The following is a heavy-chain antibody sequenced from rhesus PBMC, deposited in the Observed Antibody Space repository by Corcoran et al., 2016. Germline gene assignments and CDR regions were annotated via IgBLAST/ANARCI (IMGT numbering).Heavy chain of an antibody. D-gene: IGHD5-24*01. J-gene: IGHJ4*01. CDR3: ARGVGTFDY. Sequence: QVQLQESGPGLVKPSETLSLTCAVSGGSLSSNHWRWIRQPPGKGLEWIGRSSGTGGGTDYHPSLKSRATISTDTSKNQFSLKLSSVTAADTAVYYCARGVGTFDYWGQGVLVTVSS. V-gene: IGHV4-173*01. CDR2: SSGTGGGT. CDR1: GGSLSSNH.